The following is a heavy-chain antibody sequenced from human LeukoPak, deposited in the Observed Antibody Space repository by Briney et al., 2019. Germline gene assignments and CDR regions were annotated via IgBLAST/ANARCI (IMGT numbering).Heavy chain of an antibody. V-gene: IGHV4-31*03. D-gene: IGHD4-11*01. CDR3: ARDNGDYRSIYYYMDV. CDR2: IYYSWSS. CDR1: GGSINRGGSY. Sequence: PSETLSLTCTVSGGSINRGGSYWSWIRQHPGKGLEWIGCIYYSWSSYYNPSLKSRVTLSLDTSKNQFSLKLSSVTAADTAVYYCARDNGDYRSIYYYMDVWGEGTTVTVSS. J-gene: IGHJ6*03.